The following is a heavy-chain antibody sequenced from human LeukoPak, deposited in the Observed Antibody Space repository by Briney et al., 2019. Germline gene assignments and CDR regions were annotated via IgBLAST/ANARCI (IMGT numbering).Heavy chain of an antibody. Sequence: SETLSLTCTVSGGSIGSYYWSWIRQPPGKGLEWIGYIYYSGSTNYNPSLKSRVTISVDTSKNQFSLKLSSVTAADTAVYYCARVLWFGGYYMDVWGKGTTVTISS. CDR3: ARVLWFGGYYMDV. J-gene: IGHJ6*03. V-gene: IGHV4-59*01. CDR1: GGSIGSYY. D-gene: IGHD3-10*01. CDR2: IYYSGST.